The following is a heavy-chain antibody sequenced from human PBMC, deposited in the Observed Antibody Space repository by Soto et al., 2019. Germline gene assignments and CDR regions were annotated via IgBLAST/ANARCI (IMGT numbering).Heavy chain of an antibody. CDR2: ISSSSSYT. D-gene: IGHD6-19*01. CDR1: GFTFSDYY. V-gene: IGHV3-11*06. J-gene: IGHJ4*02. CDR3: ARVGAQIAVAGYFDY. Sequence: QVQLVESGGGLVKPGGSLRLSCAASGFTFSDYYMSWIRQAPGKGLEWVSYISSSSSYTNYADSVKGRFTISRDNAKNSLYLQMNSLRAEDTAVYYCARVGAQIAVAGYFDYWGQETLVTVSS.